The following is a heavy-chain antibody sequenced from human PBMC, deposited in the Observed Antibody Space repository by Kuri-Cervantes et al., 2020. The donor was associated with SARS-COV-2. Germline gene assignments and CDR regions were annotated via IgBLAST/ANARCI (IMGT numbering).Heavy chain of an antibody. D-gene: IGHD3-16*02. CDR1: GGSFSSYY. Sequence: SETLSLTCAVYGGSFSSYYWSWIRQPPGKGLEWIGEINHSGSTYYNPSLKSRVTISVDTSKNQFTLKLSSVTAADTAVYYCAARGLRLGELSPLGAFDIWGQGTMVTVSS. CDR3: AARGLRLGELSPLGAFDI. J-gene: IGHJ3*02. V-gene: IGHV4-34*01. CDR2: INHSGST.